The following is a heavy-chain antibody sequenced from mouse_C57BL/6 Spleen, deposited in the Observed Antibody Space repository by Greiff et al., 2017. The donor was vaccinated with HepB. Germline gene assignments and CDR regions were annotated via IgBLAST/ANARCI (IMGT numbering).Heavy chain of an antibody. CDR2: IDPEDGDT. J-gene: IGHJ3*01. CDR3: AIYDNYEGAGFAY. D-gene: IGHD2-1*01. Sequence: EVKLMESGAELVKPGASVKLSCTASGFNIKDYYMHWVKQRTEQGLEWIGRIDPEDGDTKYAQKFKGKATITADTSSNTAYLQLSSLTSEDTAVYYCAIYDNYEGAGFAYWGQGTLVTVSA. CDR1: GFNIKDYY. V-gene: IGHV14-2*01.